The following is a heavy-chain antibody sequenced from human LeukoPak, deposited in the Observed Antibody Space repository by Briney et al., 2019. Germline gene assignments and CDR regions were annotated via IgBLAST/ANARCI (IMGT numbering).Heavy chain of an antibody. CDR2: IYTSGST. Sequence: SETLSLTCTVSGGSISSGSYYWSWIRQPAGKGLEWIGRIYTSGSTNYNPSLKSRVTISVDTSKNQFSLKLSSVTAADTAVYYCARGGYDFWSGYHTDYWGQGTLVTVSS. J-gene: IGHJ4*02. V-gene: IGHV4-61*02. D-gene: IGHD3-3*01. CDR3: ARGGYDFWSGYHTDY. CDR1: GGSISSGSYY.